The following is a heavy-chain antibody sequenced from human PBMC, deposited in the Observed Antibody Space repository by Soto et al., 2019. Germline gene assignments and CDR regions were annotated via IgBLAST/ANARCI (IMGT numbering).Heavy chain of an antibody. D-gene: IGHD3-10*01. J-gene: IGHJ4*02. CDR2: INHSGST. CDR1: GGSFSGYY. CDR3: GRHLREGSDY. V-gene: IGHV4-34*01. Sequence: SETLSLTCAVYGGSFSGYYWSWIRQPPGKGLEWIGEINHSGSTNYNPSLKSRVTISVDTSKNQFSLKLSSVTAADTAVYYCGRHLREGSDYWGQGTLVTVSS.